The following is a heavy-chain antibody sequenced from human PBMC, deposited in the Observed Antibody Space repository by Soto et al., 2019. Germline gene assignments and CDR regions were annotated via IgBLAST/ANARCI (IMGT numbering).Heavy chain of an antibody. D-gene: IGHD4-4*01. Sequence: QVQLQESGPGLVKPSETLSLSCAVSGVSITSTDWWSWVRQPPGKGLQWIGEVSLGGGANYNPSLKSRVTISIDNSKNPFSLTFNSVTAADTAVYFCAGSTADTTLKASSFWGQGTLVTVSS. CDR2: VSLGGGA. J-gene: IGHJ4*02. CDR1: GVSITSTDW. V-gene: IGHV4-4*02. CDR3: AGSTADTTLKASSF.